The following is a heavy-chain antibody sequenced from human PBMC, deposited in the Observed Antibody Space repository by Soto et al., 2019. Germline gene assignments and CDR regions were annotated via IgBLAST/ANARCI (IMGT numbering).Heavy chain of an antibody. CDR2: INEDGSEK. CDR1: GFIFSNYW. J-gene: IGHJ4*02. Sequence: EVQLVESGGGLVQPGGSLRLSCAASGFIFSNYWMSWVRQAPGKGLEWVANINEDGSEKYYVDSAKGRFTISRDNAKNSLYLHMSSLRAEDTAVYYCARDLFDYWGQGTLVTVSS. CDR3: ARDLFDY. V-gene: IGHV3-7*01.